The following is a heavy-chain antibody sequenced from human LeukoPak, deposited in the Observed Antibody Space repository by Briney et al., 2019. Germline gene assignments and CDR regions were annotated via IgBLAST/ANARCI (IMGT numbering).Heavy chain of an antibody. D-gene: IGHD6-6*01. V-gene: IGHV3-74*01. Sequence: GGSLRLSCAASGFTFSSYWMHWVRQALGKGLVWVSRINSDGSSTSYADSVKGRFTISRDNDKNTLYLQMNSLRAEDTAVYYCPRGTYSSSGNWFDPWGQGTLVTVSS. CDR3: PRGTYSSSGNWFDP. J-gene: IGHJ5*02. CDR1: GFTFSSYW. CDR2: INSDGSST.